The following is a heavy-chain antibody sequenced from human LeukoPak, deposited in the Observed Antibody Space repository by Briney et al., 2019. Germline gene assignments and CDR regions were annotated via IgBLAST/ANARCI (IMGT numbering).Heavy chain of an antibody. CDR1: GFTFSSYS. J-gene: IGHJ5*02. Sequence: GGSLRLSCAASGFTFSSYSMNWVRQAPGKGLEWVSSISSSSSYIYYADSVKGRFTISRDNAKNSLYLQMNSLRAEDTAVYYCAREVRSGDRFDPWGQGTLVTVTS. CDR2: ISSSSSYI. D-gene: IGHD2-15*01. V-gene: IGHV3-21*01. CDR3: AREVRSGDRFDP.